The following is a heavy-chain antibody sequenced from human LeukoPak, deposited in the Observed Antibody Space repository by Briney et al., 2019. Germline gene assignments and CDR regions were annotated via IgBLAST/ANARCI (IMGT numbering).Heavy chain of an antibody. V-gene: IGHV3-7*01. CDR1: GFTFTSYW. J-gene: IGHJ4*02. CDR3: ARNFGYQQFDS. CDR2: IDQDGSVK. Sequence: GGSLRLSCTASGFTFTSYWMDWVRQAPGKGLEWVANIDQDGSVKNYEGSVKGRFIISRDNTKNSLHLQINSLRAEDTAVYYCARNFGYQQFDSWGQGTLVIVSS. D-gene: IGHD3-16*01.